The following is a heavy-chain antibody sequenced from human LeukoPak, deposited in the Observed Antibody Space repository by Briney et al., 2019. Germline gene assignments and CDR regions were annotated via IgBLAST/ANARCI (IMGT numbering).Heavy chain of an antibody. J-gene: IGHJ4*02. V-gene: IGHV1-18*01. CDR3: ARSSDYYGSGSYRAGY. CDR2: ISAYNGST. Sequence: ASVKVSCKASGYTFTRYGISWVRQAPGQGVEWMGWISAYNGSTNYAQKLKGRVTMTTHTSTSTAYMELRSLRSDDTAVYYCARSSDYYGSGSYRAGYWGQGTLVTVSS. D-gene: IGHD3-10*01. CDR1: GYTFTRYG.